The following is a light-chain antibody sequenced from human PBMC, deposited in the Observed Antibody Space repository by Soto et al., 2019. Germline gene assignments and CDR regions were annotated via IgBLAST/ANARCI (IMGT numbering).Light chain of an antibody. V-gene: IGLV7-46*01. CDR3: LLSYIGAVV. CDR2: DTS. Sequence: QAVVTQEPSLTVSPGGTVTITCGSSTGAVTSGHYPYWFQQKPGQAPMPLIYDTSNKHSWTPARFSGSLLGGKAALTRSGAQHEDEAEYYCLLSYIGAVVFGGGTKLTVL. CDR1: TGAVTSGHY. J-gene: IGLJ2*01.